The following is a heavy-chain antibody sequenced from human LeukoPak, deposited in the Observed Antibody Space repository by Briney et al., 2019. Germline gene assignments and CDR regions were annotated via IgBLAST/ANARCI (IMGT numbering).Heavy chain of an antibody. J-gene: IGHJ4*02. CDR1: GYTFTSYD. CDR2: MNPNSGNT. D-gene: IGHD3-16*01. V-gene: IGHV1-8*02. Sequence: ASVKVSCKASGYTFTSYDINWVRQATGQGLEWMGWMNPNSGNTGYAQKFQGRDTMTRDMSTSTVYMELSSLRSEDTAMYYCASQGGDPDYFDYWGQGTLVTVSS. CDR3: ASQGGDPDYFDY.